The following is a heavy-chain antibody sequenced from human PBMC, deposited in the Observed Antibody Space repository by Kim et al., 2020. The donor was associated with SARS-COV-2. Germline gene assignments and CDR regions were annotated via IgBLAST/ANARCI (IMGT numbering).Heavy chain of an antibody. CDR3: ARDRAPGYCSGGSCRLGSWFDP. CDR2: IIPIFGTA. J-gene: IGHJ5*02. V-gene: IGHV1-69*13. Sequence: SVKVSCKASGGTFSSYAISWVRQAPGQGLEWMGGIIPIFGTANYAQKFQGRVTITADESTSTAYMELSSLRSEDTAVYYCARDRAPGYCSGGSCRLGSWFDPWGQGTLVTVSS. CDR1: GGTFSSYA. D-gene: IGHD2-15*01.